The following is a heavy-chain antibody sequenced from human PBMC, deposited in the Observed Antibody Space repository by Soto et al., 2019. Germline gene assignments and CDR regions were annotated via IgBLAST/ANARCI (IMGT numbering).Heavy chain of an antibody. CDR1: GFTFGNYA. J-gene: IGHJ4*02. CDR3: AVPTGIEVTGPDY. CDR2: ISGSGDST. V-gene: IGHV3-23*01. Sequence: VQLLESGGGLVQPGGSLRLSCAASGFTFGNYAMSWVRQAPGKGLEWVSAISGSGDSTYYADSVKGRFTISRDNSKNPLYLQLNPLRADDTAVYFCAVPTGIEVTGPDYWGQGALVSVSS. D-gene: IGHD6-19*01.